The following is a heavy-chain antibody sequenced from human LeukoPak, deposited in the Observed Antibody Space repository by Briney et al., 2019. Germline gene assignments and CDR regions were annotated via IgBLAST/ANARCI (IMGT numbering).Heavy chain of an antibody. Sequence: SETLSLTCTVSGGSISSGSYYWSWIRQPAGKGLEWIGRIYTSGSTNYNPSLKSRVTISVDTSKNQFSLKLSSVTAADTAVYYCARGKGLYGHDAFDIWGQGTMVTVSS. CDR1: GGSISSGSYY. V-gene: IGHV4-61*02. CDR3: ARGKGLYGHDAFDI. D-gene: IGHD2/OR15-2a*01. CDR2: IYTSGST. J-gene: IGHJ3*02.